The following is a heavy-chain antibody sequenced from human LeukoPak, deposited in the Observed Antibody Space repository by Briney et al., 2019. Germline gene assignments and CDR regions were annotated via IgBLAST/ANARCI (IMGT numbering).Heavy chain of an antibody. CDR1: GGSISSYY. V-gene: IGHV4-4*07. CDR3: ARARTGYSSGWYQDAFDI. Sequence: SETLSLTCTVSGGSISSYYWSWIRQPPGKGLEWIGRIYTSGSTNYNPSLKSRVTMSVDTSKNQFSLKLSSVTAADTAVYYCARARTGYSSGWYQDAFDIWGQGTMVTVSS. J-gene: IGHJ3*02. D-gene: IGHD6-19*01. CDR2: IYTSGST.